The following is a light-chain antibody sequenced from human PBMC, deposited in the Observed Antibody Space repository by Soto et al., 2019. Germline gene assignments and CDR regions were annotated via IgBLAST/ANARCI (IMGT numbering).Light chain of an antibody. Sequence: EIVLTQSPGTLSLSPGEGATLSCRTSQSISSSYLSWFQQRPGQAPRVLIYGASNRASGIPDRFSGSGSGTDFTLTISSLEPEDFAVYYCQQYNNWPALTFGGGTKVEIK. CDR1: QSISSSY. CDR3: QQYNNWPALT. V-gene: IGKV3-20*01. CDR2: GAS. J-gene: IGKJ4*01.